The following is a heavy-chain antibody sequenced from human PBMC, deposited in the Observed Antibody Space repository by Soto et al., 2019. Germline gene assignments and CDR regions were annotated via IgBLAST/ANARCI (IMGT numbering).Heavy chain of an antibody. J-gene: IGHJ4*02. CDR3: ARLPVLSLVAVWGFDY. V-gene: IGHV5-10-1*01. D-gene: IGHD3-16*01. Sequence: GESLKISCKVSGYLFTSYWISCVRHMPGKGLEWMGRIDPTDSYTDYSPSFQGHVTISVDKSINTAYLQWSSLKASDRAMYYCARLPVLSLVAVWGFDYWGLGTLVTVSS. CDR1: GYLFTSYW. CDR2: IDPTDSYT.